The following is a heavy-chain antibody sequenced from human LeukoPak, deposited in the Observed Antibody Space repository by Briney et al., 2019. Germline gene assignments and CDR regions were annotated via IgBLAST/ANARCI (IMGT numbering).Heavy chain of an antibody. J-gene: IGHJ1*01. Sequence: SETLSLTCTVSGGSISSSSYYWGWIRQPPGKGLEWIGSIYYSGSTYYNPSLKSRVTISVDTSKDQFSLKLSSVTAADTAVYYCARLKYYYDSSGYRAEYFQHWGQGTLVTVSS. CDR3: ARLKYYYDSSGYRAEYFQH. CDR2: IYYSGST. V-gene: IGHV4-39*07. CDR1: GGSISSSSYY. D-gene: IGHD3-22*01.